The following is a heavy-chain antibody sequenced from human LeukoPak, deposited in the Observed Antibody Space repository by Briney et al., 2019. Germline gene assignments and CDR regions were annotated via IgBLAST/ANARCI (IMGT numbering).Heavy chain of an antibody. CDR1: GFTFSSYA. J-gene: IGHJ3*02. Sequence: GGSLRLSCAASGFTFSSYAMSWVRQAPGKGLEWVSAISGSGGSTYYADSVKGRFTISRDDAKNSLYLQMNGLRAEDTAVYYCARVSVRGAFDIWGQGTMVTVSS. CDR3: ARVSVRGAFDI. CDR2: ISGSGGST. V-gene: IGHV3-23*01. D-gene: IGHD3-10*01.